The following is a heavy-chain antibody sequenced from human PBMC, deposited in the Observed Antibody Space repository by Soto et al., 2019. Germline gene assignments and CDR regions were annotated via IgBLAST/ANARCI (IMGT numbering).Heavy chain of an antibody. CDR1: GGTFSSYG. Sequence: SVKVSCKASGGTFSSYGISWVRQAPGQGLEWMGGIIPIFGTANYAQKFQGRVTITADESTSTAYMELSSLRSEDTAVYHCAREVVVVAASHYYYYGMDVWGQGTTVTVSS. V-gene: IGHV1-69*13. CDR2: IIPIFGTA. J-gene: IGHJ6*02. D-gene: IGHD2-15*01. CDR3: AREVVVVAASHYYYYGMDV.